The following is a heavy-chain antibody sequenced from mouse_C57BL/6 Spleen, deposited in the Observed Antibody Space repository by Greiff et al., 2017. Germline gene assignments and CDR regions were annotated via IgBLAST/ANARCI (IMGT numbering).Heavy chain of an antibody. CDR2: INPNNGGT. CDR3: ARSIYYYGSHDY. V-gene: IGHV1-26*01. D-gene: IGHD1-1*01. Sequence: EVQLQQSGPELVKPGASVKISCKASGYTFTDYYMNWVKQSHGKSLEWIGDINPNNGGTSYNQKFKGKATLTVDKSSSTAYMELRSLTSEDSAVYYCARSIYYYGSHDYWGQGTTLTVSS. CDR1: GYTFTDYY. J-gene: IGHJ2*01.